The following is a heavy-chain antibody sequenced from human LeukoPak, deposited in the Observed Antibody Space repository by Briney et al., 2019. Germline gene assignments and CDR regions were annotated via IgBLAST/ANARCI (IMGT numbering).Heavy chain of an antibody. CDR3: VKHSGGVYGNSDS. CDR2: VGRSGVDT. D-gene: IGHD1-1*01. V-gene: IGHV3-23*01. Sequence: GESLRLSCVASGFTFSSYAVSWFRQAPGKGLEWVSTVGRSGVDTYYADSVGGRFTISKDSSKNTLQMNSLSAEDTAIYYCVKHSGGVYGNSDSWGQGILVTVSS. J-gene: IGHJ4*02. CDR1: GFTFSSYA.